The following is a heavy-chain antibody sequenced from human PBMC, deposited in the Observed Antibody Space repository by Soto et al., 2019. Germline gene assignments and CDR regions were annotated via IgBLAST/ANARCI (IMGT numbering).Heavy chain of an antibody. D-gene: IGHD3-10*01. CDR3: ARDRGSGSYGYFDY. CDR1: GFTFSSYG. J-gene: IGHJ4*02. V-gene: IGHV3-33*01. CDR2: IWYDGSNK. Sequence: GGSLRLSCAASGFTFSSYGMHWVRQAPGKGLEWVAVIWYDGSNKYYADSVKGRFTISRDNSKNTLYLQMNSLRAEDTAVYYCARDRGSGSYGYFDYWGQGTLVTVSS.